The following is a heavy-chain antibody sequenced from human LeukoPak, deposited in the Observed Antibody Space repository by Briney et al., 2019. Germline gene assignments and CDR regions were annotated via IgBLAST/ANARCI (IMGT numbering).Heavy chain of an antibody. CDR3: ARNVSAGYFGY. Sequence: SETLSLTCSVSGGSITGTTYYWACIRQPPGKGLEWIGSVYYSGSTSYSPSLKSRVTISVDTSKNQFSLRLSSVTAADTAVYYCARNVSAGYFGYWGQGTLVTVSS. J-gene: IGHJ4*02. CDR2: VYYSGST. D-gene: IGHD2-8*01. V-gene: IGHV4-39*01. CDR1: GGSITGTTYY.